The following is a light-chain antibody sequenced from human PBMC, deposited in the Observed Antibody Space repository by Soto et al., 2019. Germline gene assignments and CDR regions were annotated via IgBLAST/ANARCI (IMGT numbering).Light chain of an antibody. Sequence: QSVLTQPPSASGTPGQRVTISCSGSSSNIGGNTVNWYQQLPGTAPKLLIYSNNQRPSGVPDRFSGSKSGTSASLAISGLQSEDEGDYYCAAWDDSLNGVVFGGGTKLTVL. J-gene: IGLJ2*01. CDR1: SSNIGGNT. CDR2: SNN. V-gene: IGLV1-44*01. CDR3: AAWDDSLNGVV.